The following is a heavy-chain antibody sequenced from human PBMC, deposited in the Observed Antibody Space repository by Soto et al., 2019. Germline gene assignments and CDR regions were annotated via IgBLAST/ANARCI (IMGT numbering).Heavy chain of an antibody. Sequence: EVQLEESGGGAVQLGESLRVTCVASGFIFRNQWMHWVRQVPGKGLVWVSRINGDGTRASYADFVKGRFTISRDNARNLLFLQLNSLTVEDAGVYHCARGGAAGRGDAIDIWGPGTTVAVSS. CDR2: INGDGTRA. V-gene: IGHV3-74*01. D-gene: IGHD3-10*01. CDR1: GFIFRNQW. CDR3: ARGGAAGRGDAIDI. J-gene: IGHJ6*02.